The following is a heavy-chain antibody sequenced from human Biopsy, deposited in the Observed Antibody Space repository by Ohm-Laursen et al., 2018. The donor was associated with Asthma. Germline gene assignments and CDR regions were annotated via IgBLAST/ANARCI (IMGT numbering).Heavy chain of an antibody. Sequence: SLRLSCTASRFTYEMHWVRQAPGKGLEWVAVISYDGSSIYYADSVKGRFTISRDNSKNTLSLQMNSLTAEDAAVYYCAKEGVAGTHIEDWGQGTLVTVSS. CDR1: RFTYE. V-gene: IGHV3-30*04. D-gene: IGHD6-19*01. J-gene: IGHJ4*02. CDR3: AKEGVAGTHIED. CDR2: ISYDGSSI.